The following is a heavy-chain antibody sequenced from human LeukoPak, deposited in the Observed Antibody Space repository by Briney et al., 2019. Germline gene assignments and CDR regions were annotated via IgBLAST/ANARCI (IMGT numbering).Heavy chain of an antibody. CDR3: AKPRSSADAFDI. D-gene: IGHD3-22*01. CDR1: GFTFSSYA. CDR2: ISGSGGST. Sequence: GGSLSLSCAASGFTFSSYAMSWVRQAHGKGLEWVSAISGSGGSTYYADSVKGRFTISRDHSKNTLYLQMNSLRAEDTAVYYCAKPRSSADAFDIWGQGTMVTVSS. V-gene: IGHV3-23*01. J-gene: IGHJ3*02.